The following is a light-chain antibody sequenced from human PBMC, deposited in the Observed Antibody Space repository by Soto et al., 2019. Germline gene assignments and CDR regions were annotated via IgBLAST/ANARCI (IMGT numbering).Light chain of an antibody. J-gene: IGLJ2*01. CDR1: SSDVGRYNY. CDR2: EVS. CDR3: CSYTSSTSAV. Sequence: QSALTQPASVSGSPGQSITISCTGTSSDVGRYNYVSWFQQHPGKAPKLMIFEVSTRPSGVSNRFSGSKSGNTASLTISGFQIEDEADYYCCSYTSSTSAVFGGGTKLTVL. V-gene: IGLV2-14*01.